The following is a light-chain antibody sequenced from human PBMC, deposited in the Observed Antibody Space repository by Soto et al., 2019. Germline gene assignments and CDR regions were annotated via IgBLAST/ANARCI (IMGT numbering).Light chain of an antibody. J-gene: IGLJ3*02. CDR3: LLYLGGGIGV. CDR2: NTK. CDR1: SGPVFTSSY. V-gene: IGLV8-61*01. Sequence: QTVVTQEPSFSVSPGGTVTLTCGLSSGPVFTSSYPNWYQQTPGQAPRTLIFNTKTRSSGVPDRFSGSILGDKAALTITGAQADDDSYYYCLLYLGGGIGVFGGGTKLTVL.